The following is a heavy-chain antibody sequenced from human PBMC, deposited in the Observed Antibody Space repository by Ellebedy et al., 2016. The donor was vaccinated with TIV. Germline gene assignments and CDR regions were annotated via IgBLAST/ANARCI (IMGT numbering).Heavy chain of an antibody. CDR3: ARDRGGGYSGYPPFDP. CDR2: MNPNSGNT. CDR1: GYTFTGYY. Sequence: ASVKVSXXASGYTFTGYYMHWVRQAPGQGLEWMGWMNPNSGNTGYAQKFQGWVTMTRDTSISTAYMELSRLRSDDTAVYYCARDRGGGYSGYPPFDPWGQGTLVTVSS. D-gene: IGHD5-12*01. J-gene: IGHJ5*02. V-gene: IGHV1-2*04.